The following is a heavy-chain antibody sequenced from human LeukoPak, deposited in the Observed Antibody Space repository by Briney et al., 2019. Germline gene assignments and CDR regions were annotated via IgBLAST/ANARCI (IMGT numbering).Heavy chain of an antibody. Sequence: GGSLRPSCAASGFAFSGYWMTWVRQAPGKGLEWVANIKEDGSQKYCVDSVKGRFTISRDNAKNSLYLQMNSLRVEDTAVYYCARGLTRTAYWGQGTLVTVST. CDR3: ARGLTRTAY. CDR2: IKEDGSQK. V-gene: IGHV3-7*05. D-gene: IGHD1-14*01. CDR1: GFAFSGYW. J-gene: IGHJ4*02.